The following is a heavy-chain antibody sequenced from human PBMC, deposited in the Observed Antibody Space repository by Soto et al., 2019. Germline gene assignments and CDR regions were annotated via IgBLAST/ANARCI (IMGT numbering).Heavy chain of an antibody. D-gene: IGHD3-16*02. CDR1: GFTFSDYY. V-gene: IGHV3-11*01. J-gene: IGHJ4*02. CDR3: ARDIVITFGGMVVTGGFDY. Sequence: QVQLVESGGGLVKPGGSLRLSCAASGFTFSDYYISWIRQAPGKGLEWVSYISDNGSTIYYADSVKGRFTISRDNAKNTLYLQMNTLSAEETAVYYCARDIVITFGGMVVTGGFDYWGQGTLVTVSS. CDR2: ISDNGSTI.